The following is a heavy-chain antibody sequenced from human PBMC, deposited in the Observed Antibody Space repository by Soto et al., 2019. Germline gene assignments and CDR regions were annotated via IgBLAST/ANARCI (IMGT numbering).Heavy chain of an antibody. CDR1: VFTFNNYA. J-gene: IGHJ5*02. D-gene: IGHD4-17*01. CDR3: AHSDYGDYVRFDP. Sequence: EVQLLESGGGLVQPGGSLRLSCAASVFTFNNYAMNWVRQFSGKGLEWVSGISADSGRTYYIDSVEGRFTISRDNSKNTLYLQMNSLRADDTAVYYCAHSDYGDYVRFDPWGQGTQVTVSS. CDR2: ISADSGRT. V-gene: IGHV3-23*01.